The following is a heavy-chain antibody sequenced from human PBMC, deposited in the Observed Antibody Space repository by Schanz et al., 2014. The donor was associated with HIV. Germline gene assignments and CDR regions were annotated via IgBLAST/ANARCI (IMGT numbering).Heavy chain of an antibody. D-gene: IGHD6-13*01. J-gene: IGHJ6*02. Sequence: LVESGGGVVQPGRSLRLSCAASGFTFSTYAMHWVRQAPGKGLEWMAVISFDGSNKYYADSVKGQFTISRDNSKNTLYLQMNSLRAEDTAVYYCAREKYSSTWWRAGLYFYGMDVWGQGTTVTVSS. CDR1: GFTFSTYA. V-gene: IGHV3-30-3*01. CDR3: AREKYSSTWWRAGLYFYGMDV. CDR2: ISFDGSNK.